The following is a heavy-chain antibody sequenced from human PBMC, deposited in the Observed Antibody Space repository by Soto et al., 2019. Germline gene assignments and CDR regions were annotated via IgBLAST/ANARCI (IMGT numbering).Heavy chain of an antibody. V-gene: IGHV3-23*01. Sequence: EVQLLESGGGLVQPGGSLRLSCAASGFTFVNYAMNWVRQAPGKGLEWVATLSGSGTSTYYADSVKGRFSISRYNSRNALYLQMNSLRAADTAVYYCAKGTSNGRWFNACDYWGQGTLVTVSS. CDR1: GFTFVNYA. D-gene: IGHD3-9*01. CDR2: LSGSGTST. CDR3: AKGTSNGRWFNACDY. J-gene: IGHJ4*02.